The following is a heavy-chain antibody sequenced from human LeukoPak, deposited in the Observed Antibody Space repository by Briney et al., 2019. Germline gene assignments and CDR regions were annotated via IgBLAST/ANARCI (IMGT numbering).Heavy chain of an antibody. D-gene: IGHD6-19*01. V-gene: IGHV4-4*07. CDR3: ARDGVNSDWPPHF. J-gene: IGHJ4*02. CDR1: GGSISSYY. Sequence: SETLSLTCTVSGGSISSYYWSWIRQPAGKGLEWIGRIYTSGSTNYNPSLKSRVTMSIDTSKNQFSLELTSVTAADTAVYYCARDGVNSDWPPHFWGQGTLVTVSS. CDR2: IYTSGST.